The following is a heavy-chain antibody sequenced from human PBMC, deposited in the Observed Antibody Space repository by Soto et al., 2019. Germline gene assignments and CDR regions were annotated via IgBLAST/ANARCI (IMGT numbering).Heavy chain of an antibody. V-gene: IGHV3-7*01. Sequence: EVQLVESGGGLVQPGGSLRISCKGSGFSFSSYWMSWVRQAPGKGLEWVASIKQDESEKYYVDSVKGRFTISRHNVDDSVFLNMNSLSAEDTAVFFCVRDVGFDYVNWGQGTLVTVSS. CDR2: IKQDESEK. CDR1: GFSFSSYW. CDR3: VRDVGFDYVN. D-gene: IGHD3-16*01. J-gene: IGHJ4*02.